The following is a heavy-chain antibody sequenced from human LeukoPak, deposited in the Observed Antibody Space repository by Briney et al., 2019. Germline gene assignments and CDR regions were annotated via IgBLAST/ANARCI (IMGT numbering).Heavy chain of an antibody. J-gene: IGHJ4*02. CDR1: GGSISSYH. Sequence: SETLSLTCTVSGGSISSYHWSWIRQPPGKGLEWIGNIYYSGSTKYNPSLKSRVTISVDTSKNQFALRLGSVTAADTAVYYCARSHKPAYSSSWYYFDYWGQGTLVTVSS. CDR2: IYYSGST. V-gene: IGHV4-59*01. D-gene: IGHD6-13*01. CDR3: ARSHKPAYSSSWYYFDY.